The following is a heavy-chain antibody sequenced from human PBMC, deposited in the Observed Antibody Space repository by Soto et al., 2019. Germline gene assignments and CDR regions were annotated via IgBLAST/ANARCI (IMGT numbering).Heavy chain of an antibody. CDR2: IYTSGST. CDR1: GGSISSYY. Sequence: KPSETLSLTCTVSGGSISSYYWSWIRQPAGKGLEWIGRIYTSGSTNYNPSLKSRVTMSVDTSKNQFSLKLSSVTAADTDVYYCARGYYYGSGSYYLDYYYYGMDVWGQGTRVTVSS. D-gene: IGHD3-10*01. J-gene: IGHJ6*02. V-gene: IGHV4-4*07. CDR3: ARGYYYGSGSYYLDYYYYGMDV.